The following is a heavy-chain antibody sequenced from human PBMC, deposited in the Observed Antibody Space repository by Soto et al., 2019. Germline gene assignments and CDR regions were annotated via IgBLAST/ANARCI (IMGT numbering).Heavy chain of an antibody. Sequence: QVQLVESGGGVVQPGRSLRLSCVASGFPFSSYGRFWVRQAPGKGLEWVAGISNDGSQEHYADSVKGRFTISRDNSKNTLFVQMNSLRPEDTAVYYCAKDGHNIFFYNYGMDVWGQGTTVSVSS. CDR1: GFPFSSYG. CDR2: ISNDGSQE. D-gene: IGHD3-3*02. V-gene: IGHV3-30*18. J-gene: IGHJ6*02. CDR3: AKDGHNIFFYNYGMDV.